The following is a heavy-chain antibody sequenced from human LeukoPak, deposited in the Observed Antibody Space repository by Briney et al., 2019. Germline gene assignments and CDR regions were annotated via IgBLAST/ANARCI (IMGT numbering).Heavy chain of an antibody. J-gene: IGHJ4*02. Sequence: GGSLRLSCAASGFTFIRYAIHWVRQAPGKGLEWVAFISYDGSNKYFADSVKGRFTISRDNSKNTVYLKMDSLRAEDTAVYYCARDRNLDSWGQGTLVTVSS. CDR1: GFTFIRYA. V-gene: IGHV3-30-3*01. CDR3: ARDRNLDS. CDR2: ISYDGSNK.